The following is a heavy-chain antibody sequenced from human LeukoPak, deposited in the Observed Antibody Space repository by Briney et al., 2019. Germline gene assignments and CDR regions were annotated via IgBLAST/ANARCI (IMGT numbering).Heavy chain of an antibody. D-gene: IGHD2/OR15-2a*01. J-gene: IGHJ2*01. CDR3: ARGIY. Sequence: ASVKVSCKASGYTFTDYYMHWVRQAPGQGLEWMGWINPDSGDTNYAQKFQARVTMTGDTSISTAYMELRSLRSDDTAVYYCARGIYWGRGTLVTVSS. CDR1: GYTFTDYY. V-gene: IGHV1-2*02. CDR2: INPDSGDT.